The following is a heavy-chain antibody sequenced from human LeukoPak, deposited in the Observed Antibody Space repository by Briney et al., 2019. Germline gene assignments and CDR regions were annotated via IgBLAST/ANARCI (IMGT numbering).Heavy chain of an antibody. CDR3: ASNTGTVFDY. V-gene: IGHV4-59*01. CDR2: VYYSGST. J-gene: IGHJ4*02. CDR1: GGFITAYY. Sequence: SETVSLTCAVSGGFITAYYWSWIRQPPGKGLEWIGYVYYSGSTEYNPSLRSRITISLEMSKQQFSLNLTSVTAADTAIYYCASNTGTVFDYWGQGALVTVSS. D-gene: IGHD7-27*01.